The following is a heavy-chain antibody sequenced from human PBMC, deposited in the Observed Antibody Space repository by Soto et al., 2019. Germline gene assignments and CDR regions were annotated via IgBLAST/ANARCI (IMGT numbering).Heavy chain of an antibody. CDR3: ARDKYQSGWQGFDF. CDR1: GFTFNAYS. D-gene: IGHD6-19*01. CDR2: ITSKSSYT. J-gene: IGHJ4*02. Sequence: PGGSLRLSGVVSGFTFNAYSINWVRQAPGKGLEWVSSITSKSSYTYYADSVKGRFTISRDNARNSLFLDMSSLRVEDTAVYYCARDKYQSGWQGFDFWGQGTPVTVSS. V-gene: IGHV3-21*01.